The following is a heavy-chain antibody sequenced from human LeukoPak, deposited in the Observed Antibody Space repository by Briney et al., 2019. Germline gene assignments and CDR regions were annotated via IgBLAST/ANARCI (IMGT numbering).Heavy chain of an antibody. Sequence: GGSLRLSCKGSGYIFTSYWIGWVRQMPGKGLEWMGIIYPGDSDTRYSPSFQGQVTISADKSISTAYLQWSSLKASDTAMYYCARLGGSYYWHLSAFDIWGQGTMVTVSS. V-gene: IGHV5-51*01. CDR2: IYPGDSDT. CDR1: GYIFTSYW. D-gene: IGHD1-26*01. CDR3: ARLGGSYYWHLSAFDI. J-gene: IGHJ3*02.